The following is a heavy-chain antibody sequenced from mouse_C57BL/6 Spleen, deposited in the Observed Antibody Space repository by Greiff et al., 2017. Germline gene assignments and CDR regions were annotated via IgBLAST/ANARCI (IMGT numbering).Heavy chain of an antibody. CDR2: IAPETGGT. Sequence: VQLQQSGAELVRPGASVTLSCKASGYTFTDYEMHWVKQTPVHGLEWIGAIAPETGGTAYNQKFKGKAILTADKSSSTAYMELRSLTSEDSAVYYGTRAPTYYSNPYYFDYWGQGTTLTVSS. CDR1: GYTFTDYE. J-gene: IGHJ2*01. D-gene: IGHD2-5*01. CDR3: TRAPTYYSNPYYFDY. V-gene: IGHV1-15*01.